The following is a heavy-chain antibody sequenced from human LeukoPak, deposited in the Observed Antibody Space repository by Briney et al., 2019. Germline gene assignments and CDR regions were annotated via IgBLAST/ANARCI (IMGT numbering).Heavy chain of an antibody. CDR3: ARGPGDYYDSSGYQGDY. D-gene: IGHD3-22*01. Sequence: PGGSLRLSCAASGFTFSGYWMTWVRQAPGKGLEWVASIKQDGSEKSYLDSVKGRFTISRDNAKNSLYLQMNSLRAEDTAVYYCARGPGDYYDSSGYQGDYWGQGTLVTVSS. CDR2: IKQDGSEK. CDR1: GFTFSGYW. V-gene: IGHV3-7*01. J-gene: IGHJ4*02.